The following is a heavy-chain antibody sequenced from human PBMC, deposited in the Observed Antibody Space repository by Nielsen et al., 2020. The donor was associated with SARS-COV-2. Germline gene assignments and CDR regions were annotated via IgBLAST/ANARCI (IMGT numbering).Heavy chain of an antibody. CDR1: GYTFTSYD. Sequence: ASVNVSCKASGYTFTSYDINWVRQATGQGLEWMGWMNPNSGNTGYAQKFQGRVTMTRNTSISTAYMELSSLRSEDTAVYYCARETPGYSPPRAGMDVWGQGTTVTVSS. D-gene: IGHD3-16*02. J-gene: IGHJ6*02. CDR3: ARETPGYSPPRAGMDV. CDR2: MNPNSGNT. V-gene: IGHV1-8*01.